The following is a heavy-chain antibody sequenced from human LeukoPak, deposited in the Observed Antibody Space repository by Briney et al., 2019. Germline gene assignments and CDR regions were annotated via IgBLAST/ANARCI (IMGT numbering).Heavy chain of an antibody. V-gene: IGHV1-69*04. CDR2: IIPILGIA. Sequence: SVKVSCKASGGTFSSYTISWVRQDPGQGLEWMGRIIPILGIANYAQKFQGRVTITADKSTSTAYMELSSLRSEDTAVYYCAREKTVAHFDYWGQGTLVTVSS. D-gene: IGHD4-23*01. CDR1: GGTFSSYT. CDR3: AREKTVAHFDY. J-gene: IGHJ4*02.